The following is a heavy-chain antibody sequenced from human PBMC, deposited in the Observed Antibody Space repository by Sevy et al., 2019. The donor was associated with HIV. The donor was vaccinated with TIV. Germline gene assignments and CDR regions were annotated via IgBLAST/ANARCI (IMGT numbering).Heavy chain of an antibody. D-gene: IGHD1-20*01. Sequence: GGSLRLSCVASGFIFSSYGMHWVRQAPGKGLEWVAVIWYDGSNKHYADSVKGRFTISRDNSKNTLYVQMNSLRAEDTPVYYCARDLGYNAGNYGMDVWGQGTTVTVSS. V-gene: IGHV3-33*01. CDR1: GFIFSSYG. CDR3: ARDLGYNAGNYGMDV. CDR2: IWYDGSNK. J-gene: IGHJ6*02.